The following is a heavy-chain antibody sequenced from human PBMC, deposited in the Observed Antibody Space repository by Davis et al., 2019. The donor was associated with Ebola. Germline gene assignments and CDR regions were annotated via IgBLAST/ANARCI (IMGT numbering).Heavy chain of an antibody. V-gene: IGHV4-59*08. Sequence: MPSETLSLTCTVSGGSISGYSWTWIRQPPGKGLEWIGYISYRWSTNYNHSLRFRVTMSVDTSKNQFSLKLSSVTAADTAVYYCARHDWNYAIDYWGQGTLITVSS. J-gene: IGHJ4*02. CDR2: ISYRWST. CDR1: GGSISGYS. D-gene: IGHD1-7*01. CDR3: ARHDWNYAIDY.